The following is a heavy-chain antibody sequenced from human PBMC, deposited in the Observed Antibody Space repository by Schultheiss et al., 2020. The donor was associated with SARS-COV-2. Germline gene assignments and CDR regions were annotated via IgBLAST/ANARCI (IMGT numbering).Heavy chain of an antibody. J-gene: IGHJ2*01. Sequence: ASVKVSCKASGYTFTSYGISWVRQAPGQGLEWMGGFDPEDGETIYAQKFQGRVTMTEDTSTDTAYMELSSLRSEDTAVYYCATDHCSSTSCGYWYFDLWGRGTLVTVSS. V-gene: IGHV1-24*01. D-gene: IGHD2-2*01. CDR2: FDPEDGET. CDR1: GYTFTSYG. CDR3: ATDHCSSTSCGYWYFDL.